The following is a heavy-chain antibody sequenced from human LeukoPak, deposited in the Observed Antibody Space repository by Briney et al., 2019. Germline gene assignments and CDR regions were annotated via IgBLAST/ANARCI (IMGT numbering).Heavy chain of an antibody. CDR2: IYPGDSDT. J-gene: IGHJ6*02. Sequence: GESLKISCKGSGYSFTSYWIGWVRQTPGKGLEWMGIIYPGDSDTRYSPSFQGQVTISADKSISTAYLQWSSLKASDTAMYYCARLGLDSSRYYYGMDVWGQGTLVTVSS. CDR3: ARLGLDSSRYYYGMDV. D-gene: IGHD6-13*01. CDR1: GYSFTSYW. V-gene: IGHV5-51*01.